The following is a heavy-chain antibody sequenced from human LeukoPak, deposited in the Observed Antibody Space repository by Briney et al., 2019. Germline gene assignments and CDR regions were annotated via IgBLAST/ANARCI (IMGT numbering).Heavy chain of an antibody. CDR3: ARLSKGRYFDYIFDY. CDR1: GGSVSSTEFS. D-gene: IGHD3-9*01. V-gene: IGHV4-39*01. CDR2: LYYSGST. J-gene: IGHJ4*02. Sequence: PSETLSLTCTVSGGSVSSTEFSWGWIRQPSGKGLQWVGNLYYSGSTSYHPSLNSRVTMSVDTSKNQFSLKMTSVTAADTAVYYCARLSKGRYFDYIFDYWGQGSLVTVSS.